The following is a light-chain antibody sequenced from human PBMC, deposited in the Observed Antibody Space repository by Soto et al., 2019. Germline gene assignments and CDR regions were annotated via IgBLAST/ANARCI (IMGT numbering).Light chain of an antibody. Sequence: QLVLTQSPSASASLGASVKLTCTLSSGHSSYAIAWHQQQPEKGPRYLMKVNSDGSHNKGDGIPDRFSGSSSGAERYLTISSLQSEDEADYHCQTWGTGIPWVFGGGTKVTVL. J-gene: IGLJ3*02. V-gene: IGLV4-69*01. CDR3: QTWGTGIPWV. CDR2: VNSDGSH. CDR1: SGHSSYA.